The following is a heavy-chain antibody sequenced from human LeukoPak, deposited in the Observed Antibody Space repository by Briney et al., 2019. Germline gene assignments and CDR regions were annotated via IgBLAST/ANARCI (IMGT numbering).Heavy chain of an antibody. CDR3: ARGRSGSYLFYYFDY. CDR1: GGTFSSYA. Sequence: SVKVSCKASGGTFSSYAISWVRQAPGQGLEWMGGIIPIFGTANYAQKFQGRVTITADESTSTAYMKLSSLRSEDTAVYYCARGRSGSYLFYYFDYWGQGTLVTVSS. D-gene: IGHD1-26*01. CDR2: IIPIFGTA. J-gene: IGHJ4*02. V-gene: IGHV1-69*13.